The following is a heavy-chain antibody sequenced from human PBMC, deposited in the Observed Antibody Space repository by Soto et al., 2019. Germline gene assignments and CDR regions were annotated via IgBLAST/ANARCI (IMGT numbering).Heavy chain of an antibody. D-gene: IGHD5-12*01. CDR2: IYYAGST. J-gene: IGHJ4*02. V-gene: IGHV4-59*08. CDR1: GGSMISYY. CDR3: ARRIVATETFDY. Sequence: QVRLQESGPGLVKPSETLSLTCTGSGGSMISYYWGWIRQPPGRGLEWIRFIYYAGSTKYNPSLNSRVTIYVDTSTNQFSLTVTSVTAADTADYFCARRIVATETFDYWGQRTLVTVSS.